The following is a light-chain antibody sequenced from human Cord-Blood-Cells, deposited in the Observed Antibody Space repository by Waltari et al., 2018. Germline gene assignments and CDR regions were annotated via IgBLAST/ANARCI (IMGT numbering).Light chain of an antibody. J-gene: IGKJ4*01. CDR2: LGS. CDR3: MQALQTPT. Sequence: IVMTQSQPSLPVTPGEPASISCRSSQSLLHSNGYNYLDWYRQKPGQSPQLLIYLGSNRASGVPDRFSGSGSGTDFTLKISRVEAEDVGVYYCMQALQTPTFGGGTKLEIK. V-gene: IGKV2-28*01. CDR1: QSLLHSNGYNY.